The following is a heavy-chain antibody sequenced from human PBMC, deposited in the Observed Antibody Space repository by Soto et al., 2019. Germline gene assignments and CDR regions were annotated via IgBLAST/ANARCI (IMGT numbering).Heavy chain of an antibody. CDR3: ARDGEAAGMLDV. CDR1: VGSISSGAYY. D-gene: IGHD6-13*01. CDR2: IYYSGST. V-gene: IGHV4-31*03. Sequence: SETLSVSCTFAVGSISSGAYYWSWIRQHPGKGLEWIGYIYYSGSTYYNPSLKSRVTISVDTSKNQLSLKLSSVTAADTAVYYCARDGEAAGMLDVWGQGTTVTVSS. J-gene: IGHJ6*02.